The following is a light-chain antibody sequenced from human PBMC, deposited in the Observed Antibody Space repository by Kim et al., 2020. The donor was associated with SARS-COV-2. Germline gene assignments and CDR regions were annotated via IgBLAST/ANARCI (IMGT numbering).Light chain of an antibody. CDR3: QVWDSGTVV. CDR2: HDA. CDR1: KSGYKY. Sequence: VSQGQTATITCSGDKSGYKYSSWYQQRPGQSPVLVIYHDAKRPSGIPKRFSASNAGNTATLTISETQAMDEADYYCQVWDSGTVVFGGGTQLTVL. J-gene: IGLJ2*01. V-gene: IGLV3-1*01.